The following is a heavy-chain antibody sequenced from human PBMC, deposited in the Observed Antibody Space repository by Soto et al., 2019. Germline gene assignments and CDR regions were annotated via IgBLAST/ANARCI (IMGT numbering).Heavy chain of an antibody. V-gene: IGHV1-69*06. D-gene: IGHD4-17*01. CDR1: GGTFSSYA. Sequence: GASVKVSCKASGGTFSSYAISWVRQAPGQGLEWMGGIIPIFGTANYAQKFQGRVTITADKSPSTAYMELSSLRSEDTAVYYCARSDYGDFAYYFDYWGQGTLVTVSS. CDR3: ARSDYGDFAYYFDY. CDR2: IIPIFGTA. J-gene: IGHJ4*02.